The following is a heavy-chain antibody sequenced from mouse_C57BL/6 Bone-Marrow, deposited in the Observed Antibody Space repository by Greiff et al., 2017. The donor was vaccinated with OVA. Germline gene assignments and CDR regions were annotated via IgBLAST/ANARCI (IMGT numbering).Heavy chain of an antibody. Sequence: QVQLQQPGAELVKPGASVKLSCKASGYTFTSYWMHWVKQRPGQGLEWIGMIHPNSGSTNYNEKFKGKATLTADKSSSTAYMELRSLTSEDSAVYFCAKLRRFAYWGQGTLVTVSA. J-gene: IGHJ3*01. V-gene: IGHV1-64*01. CDR3: AKLRRFAY. CDR2: IHPNSGST. CDR1: GYTFTSYW. D-gene: IGHD2-4*01.